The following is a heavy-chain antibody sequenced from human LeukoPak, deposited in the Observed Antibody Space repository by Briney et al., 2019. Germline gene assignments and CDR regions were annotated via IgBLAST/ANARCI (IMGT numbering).Heavy chain of an antibody. J-gene: IGHJ4*02. CDR3: AQWSRYLDY. CDR1: GFTFSSYV. CDR2: ISYDGSNE. V-gene: IGHV3-30*04. Sequence: GGSLRLSCAASGFTFSSYVVHWVRQAPGKGLEWVAIISYDGSNEYYADSVKGRFTISRDNSKNTLYLQMNSLRAEDTALYFCAQWSRYLDYWGQGTLVTVSS. D-gene: IGHD1-26*01.